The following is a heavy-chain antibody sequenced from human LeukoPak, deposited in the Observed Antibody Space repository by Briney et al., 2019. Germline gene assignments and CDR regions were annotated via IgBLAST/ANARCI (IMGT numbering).Heavy chain of an antibody. J-gene: IGHJ2*01. Sequence: SVKVSCKASGGTFSSYAISWVRQAPGQGLEWMGGIIPIFGTANYAQKFQGRVTITADKSTSTAYMELSSLRSEDTAVYYCTRDRIERGWYFDLWGRGTLVTVSS. D-gene: IGHD1-1*01. CDR3: TRDRIERGWYFDL. CDR1: GGTFSSYA. V-gene: IGHV1-69*06. CDR2: IIPIFGTA.